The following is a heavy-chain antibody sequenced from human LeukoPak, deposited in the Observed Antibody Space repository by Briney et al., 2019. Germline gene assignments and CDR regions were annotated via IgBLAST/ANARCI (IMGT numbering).Heavy chain of an antibody. CDR2: VYYSGTT. J-gene: IGHJ4*02. Sequence: SETLSLTCTVSGGSITGSSYYWGWLRQPPGRGLVWIGNVYYSGTTYYSPSLKRRVTISEDTSKNQFSLKMSSVTAADTAEYYCARQDTITTPGVDYWGQGTPVTVSS. V-gene: IGHV4-39*01. CDR3: ARQDTITTPGVDY. CDR1: GGSITGSSYY. D-gene: IGHD3-3*01.